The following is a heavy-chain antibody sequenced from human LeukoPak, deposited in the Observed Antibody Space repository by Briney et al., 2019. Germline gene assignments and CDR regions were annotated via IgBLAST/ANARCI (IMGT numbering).Heavy chain of an antibody. D-gene: IGHD3-22*01. CDR2: IIPIRGIA. J-gene: IGHJ5*02. CDR1: RGIFSCYV. V-gene: IGHV1-69*04. Sequence: SVQVSFKGCRGIFSCYVMSWVRQPRGQGMEWMGSIIPIRGIANYAQKFQGRVTIHADKSSSAAYMALNSLSAEGTAVYYCAREPETYYYDSSGYYGWFDPWGQGTLVTVSS. CDR3: AREPETYYYDSSGYYGWFDP.